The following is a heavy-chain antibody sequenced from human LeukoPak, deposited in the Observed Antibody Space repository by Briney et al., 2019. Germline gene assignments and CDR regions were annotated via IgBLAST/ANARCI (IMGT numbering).Heavy chain of an antibody. V-gene: IGHV3-30*03. CDR3: ASFDY. Sequence: GGSLRLSCEASGFIFSSYGMHWVRQAPGKGLEWVAVISYDGSSKYYADSVKGRFTISRDNSKNTLYLQMNSLRAEDTAVYYCASFDYWDQGTLVTVSS. J-gene: IGHJ4*02. CDR1: GFIFSSYG. CDR2: ISYDGSSK.